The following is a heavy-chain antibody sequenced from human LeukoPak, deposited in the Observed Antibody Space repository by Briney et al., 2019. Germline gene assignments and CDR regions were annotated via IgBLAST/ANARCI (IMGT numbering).Heavy chain of an antibody. J-gene: IGHJ4*02. D-gene: IGHD3-3*01. CDR3: AKDLRDFWSGYYPGGYFDY. CDR1: GFTFSSYG. V-gene: IGHV3-30*02. Sequence: GGSLRLSCAASGFTFSSYGMHWVRQAPGKGLEWVAFIRYDGSNKYYADSVKGRFTISRDNSKNTLYLQMNSLRAEGTAVYYCAKDLRDFWSGYYPGGYFDYWGQGTLVTVSS. CDR2: IRYDGSNK.